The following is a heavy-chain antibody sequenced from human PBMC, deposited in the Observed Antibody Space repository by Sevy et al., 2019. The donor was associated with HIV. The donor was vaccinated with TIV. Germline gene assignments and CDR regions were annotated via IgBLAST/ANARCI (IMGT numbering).Heavy chain of an antibody. CDR3: AIEVVKYYYGSGSTFDY. J-gene: IGHJ4*02. V-gene: IGHV3-23*01. CDR1: GFTFSSYA. CDR2: ISGSGGST. Sequence: GGSLRLSCAASGFTFSSYAMSWVRQAPGKGLEWVSAISGSGGSTYYADSVKGRFTISRDNSKNTLYLQMNSLRAEDTAVYYCAIEVVKYYYGSGSTFDYWGQGTLVTVSS. D-gene: IGHD3-10*01.